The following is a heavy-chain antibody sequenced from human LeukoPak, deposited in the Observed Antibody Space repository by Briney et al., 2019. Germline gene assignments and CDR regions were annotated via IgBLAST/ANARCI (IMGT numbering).Heavy chain of an antibody. CDR1: GGSFSGFY. D-gene: IGHD6-13*01. J-gene: IGHJ4*02. CDR2: INHSGST. CDR3: AIPGSHVAGIYPIS. V-gene: IGHV4-34*01. Sequence: SETLSLTCVVHGGSFSGFYWRWLRQPPGKGLEWIAEINHSGSTKYIPSLKSRVTISADTYNNHFSLKLRCVTAADTAVYYCAIPGSHVAGIYPISRAQGTLGTVSA.